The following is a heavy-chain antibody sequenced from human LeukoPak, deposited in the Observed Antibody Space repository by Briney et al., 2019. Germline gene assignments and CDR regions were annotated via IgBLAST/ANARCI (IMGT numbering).Heavy chain of an antibody. J-gene: IGHJ5*02. Sequence: PSETLSLTCTVSGGSISSSSYYWGWIRQPPGKGLEWIGSIYYSGSTYYNPSLKSRVTISVDTSKNQFSLKLSSVTAADTAVYYCEWHGDGYKTWGQGTLVTVSS. D-gene: IGHD5-24*01. CDR3: EWHGDGYKT. V-gene: IGHV4-39*01. CDR1: GGSISSSSYY. CDR2: IYYSGST.